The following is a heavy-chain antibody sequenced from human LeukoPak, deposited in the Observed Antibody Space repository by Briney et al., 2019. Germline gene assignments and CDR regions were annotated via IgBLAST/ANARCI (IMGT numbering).Heavy chain of an antibody. V-gene: IGHV1-8*01. Sequence: ASVKVSCKASGYTFTSYDINWVRQATGQGLEWMGWMSPSSGNTGYAQKFQDRVTMTRSTSIRTAYMAPSSLRYNDTAGCYLETSPPNWGFDNWGQGTLVTVSS. J-gene: IGHJ4*02. CDR1: GYTFTSYD. CDR3: ETSPPNWGFDN. CDR2: MSPSSGNT. D-gene: IGHD7-27*01.